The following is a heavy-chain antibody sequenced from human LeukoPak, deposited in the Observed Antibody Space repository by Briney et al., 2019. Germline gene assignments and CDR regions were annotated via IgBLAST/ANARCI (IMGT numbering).Heavy chain of an antibody. CDR3: ARVHYGSGSYSVDY. CDR2: ISSSGSTI. Sequence: PGGSLRLSCAASGFTFSSYEMNWVRQAPGKGLEWGSYISSSGSTIYYADSVKGRFTISRDNAKNSLYLQMNSLRAEDTAVYYCARVHYGSGSYSVDYWGQGTLVTVSS. V-gene: IGHV3-48*03. D-gene: IGHD3-10*01. J-gene: IGHJ4*02. CDR1: GFTFSSYE.